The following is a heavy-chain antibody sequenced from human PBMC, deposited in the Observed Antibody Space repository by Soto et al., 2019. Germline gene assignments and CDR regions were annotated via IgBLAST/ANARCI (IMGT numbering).Heavy chain of an antibody. D-gene: IGHD1-26*01. CDR3: ARFSGSYTRGLDY. V-gene: IGHV3-72*01. J-gene: IGHJ4*02. CDR2: SRNKANSYST. Sequence: EVQLVESGGGLVQPGGSLRLSCAASGFTFSDHYMDWVRQAPGKGLEWVGRSRNKANSYSTEYAASGKCRFTISRDESKNSLYLQMHSLKTEDTAVYYCARFSGSYTRGLDYWGQGPLVTVSS. CDR1: GFTFSDHY.